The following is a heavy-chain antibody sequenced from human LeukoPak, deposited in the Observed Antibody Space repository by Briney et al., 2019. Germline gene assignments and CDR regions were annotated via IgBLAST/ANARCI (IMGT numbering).Heavy chain of an antibody. CDR3: GGSYYYGSGSQPWYFDY. D-gene: IGHD3-10*01. CDR1: GFTFSSYA. V-gene: IGHV3-23*01. CDR2: ISGSGGST. J-gene: IGHJ4*02. Sequence: GGSLRLSCAASGFTFSSYAMSWVRQAPGKGLEWVSAISGSGGSTYYADSVKGRFTISRDNSKNTLYLQMNSLRAEDTAVYYCGGSYYYGSGSQPWYFDYWGQGTLVTVSS.